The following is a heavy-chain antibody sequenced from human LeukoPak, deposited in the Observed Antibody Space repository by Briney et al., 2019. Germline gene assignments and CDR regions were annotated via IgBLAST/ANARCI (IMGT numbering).Heavy chain of an antibody. CDR2: INTDGRTT. J-gene: IGHJ4*02. Sequence: GGSLRLSCAASGFTFSNYWMHCVSQPPGKGLVWVSHINTDGRTTTYAYSVKGRCTISRAKAKNTLYLQMHSLRAEDTAVYYCARDTYDTSGYYYGPFDYWGQGTLVSVSS. CDR3: ARDTYDTSGYYYGPFDY. D-gene: IGHD3-22*01. V-gene: IGHV3-74*01. CDR1: GFTFSNYW.